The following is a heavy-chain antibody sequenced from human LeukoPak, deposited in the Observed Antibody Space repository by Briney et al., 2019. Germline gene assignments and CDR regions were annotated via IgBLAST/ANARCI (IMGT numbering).Heavy chain of an antibody. V-gene: IGHV4-34*01. CDR3: ARGPASSWYHPWVYYYYYGTDV. J-gene: IGHJ6*02. CDR2: INHSGST. D-gene: IGHD6-13*01. Sequence: SETLSLTCAVYGGSFSGYYWSWIRQPPGKGLEWIGEINHSGSTNYNPSLKSRVTISVDTSKNQFSLKLSSVTAADTAVYYCARGPASSWYHPWVYYYYYGTDVWGQGTTVTVSS. CDR1: GGSFSGYY.